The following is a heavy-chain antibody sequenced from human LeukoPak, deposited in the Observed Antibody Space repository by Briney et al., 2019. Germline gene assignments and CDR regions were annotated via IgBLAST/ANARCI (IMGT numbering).Heavy chain of an antibody. V-gene: IGHV4-59*08. Sequence: SETLSVTCTVSGGSISTYYWSWIRQPPGKGLECIGYNYYSGSTNYNPSLKSRVTISVDTSKNQFSLKLTSVTAADTAVYYCARSSGYDAYYFDYWGQGTLVTVSS. CDR3: ARSSGYDAYYFDY. CDR2: NYYSGST. J-gene: IGHJ4*02. D-gene: IGHD5-12*01. CDR1: GGSISTYY.